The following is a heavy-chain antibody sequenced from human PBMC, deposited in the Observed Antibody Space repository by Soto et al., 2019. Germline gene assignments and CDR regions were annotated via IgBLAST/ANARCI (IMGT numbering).Heavy chain of an antibody. V-gene: IGHV3-53*01. CDR1: GFTVSSNY. CDR3: ARGYSGYDNAIDY. Sequence: EVQRVESGGGLIQPGGSLRLSCAASGFTVSSNYMTWVRQAPGKGLEWVSIIYSGGSTYYADSVKGRFTISRENSKNTLYLHMNSLRAEDTAVYYCARGYSGYDNAIDYWGQGTLVTVSS. J-gene: IGHJ4*02. CDR2: IYSGGST. D-gene: IGHD5-12*01.